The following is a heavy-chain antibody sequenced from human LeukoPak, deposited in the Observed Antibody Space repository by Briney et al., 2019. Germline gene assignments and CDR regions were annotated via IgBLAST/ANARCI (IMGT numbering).Heavy chain of an antibody. CDR2: IIPIFGTA. CDR3: ARGGQITMVRGVIHYYYYYMDV. D-gene: IGHD3-10*01. Sequence: SVKVSCKASGGTFSSYAISWVRQAPGQGLEWMGGIIPIFGTANYAQKFQGRVTITTDESTSTAYMELSSLRSEDTAVYYCARGGQITMVRGVIHYYYYYMDVWGKGTTVTVSS. J-gene: IGHJ6*03. V-gene: IGHV1-69*05. CDR1: GGTFSSYA.